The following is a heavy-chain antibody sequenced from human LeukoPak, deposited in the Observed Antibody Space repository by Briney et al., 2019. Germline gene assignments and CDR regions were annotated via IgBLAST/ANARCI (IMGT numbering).Heavy chain of an antibody. V-gene: IGHV3-74*01. CDR3: ARDFRSPSSGGWSHALY. D-gene: IGHD6-19*01. CDR2: INTYWSRT. Sequence: GGSLRLSCAASGFTFSGYWMHWVRQDPGKGLVWVSRINTYWSRTNYADSVKGRFTISRDNAKNTLYLQMNSLRAEDTAVYYCARDFRSPSSGGWSHALYWGQGTLVTVSS. J-gene: IGHJ4*02. CDR1: GFTFSGYW.